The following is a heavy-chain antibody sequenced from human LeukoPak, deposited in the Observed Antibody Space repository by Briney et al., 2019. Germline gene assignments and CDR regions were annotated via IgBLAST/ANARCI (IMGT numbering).Heavy chain of an antibody. CDR2: IYYTGKT. CDR3: ARSQNYYGSGDY. CDR1: GDSVSDGNYY. D-gene: IGHD3-10*01. Sequence: SETLSLTCTVSGDSVSDGNYYWSWLRQPPGKALEWIGYIYYTGKTYYNPSLEGRVTILVDTSRNHFSVKLSSVTAADTAVYYCARSQNYYGSGDYWSQGTLVTVSS. V-gene: IGHV4-61*03. J-gene: IGHJ4*02.